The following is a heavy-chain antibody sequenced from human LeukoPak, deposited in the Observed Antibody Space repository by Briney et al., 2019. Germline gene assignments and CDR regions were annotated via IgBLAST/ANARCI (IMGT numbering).Heavy chain of an antibody. CDR1: GYTFTGYY. CDR3: ARGVEMATSDY. Sequence: GASVKVSCKASGYTFTGYYMHWVRQAPRQGLEWMGIINPSGGSTSYAQKFQGRVTMTRDTSTSTVYMELSSLRSEDTAVYYCARGVEMATSDYWGQGTLVTVSS. J-gene: IGHJ4*02. D-gene: IGHD5-24*01. CDR2: INPSGGST. V-gene: IGHV1-46*01.